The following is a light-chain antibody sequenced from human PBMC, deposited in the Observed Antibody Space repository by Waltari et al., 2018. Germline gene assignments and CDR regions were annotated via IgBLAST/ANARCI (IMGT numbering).Light chain of an antibody. Sequence: QSALAQPASVSGSPGQSVTISCFGSYSDIGSSNWVSWYRQDPDRAPKLLIFDVTKRPSGVSTRFSGSKSGNTASLTISGLQTDDTSDNYCASSTNLNTVVFGGGTKLTV. CDR2: DVT. J-gene: IGLJ3*02. CDR1: YSDIGSSNW. CDR3: ASSTNLNTVV. V-gene: IGLV2-14*03.